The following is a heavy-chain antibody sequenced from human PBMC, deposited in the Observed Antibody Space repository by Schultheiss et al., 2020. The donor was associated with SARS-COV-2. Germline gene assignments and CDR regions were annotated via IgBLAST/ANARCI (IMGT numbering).Heavy chain of an antibody. Sequence: ASVKVSCKASGYTFTGYYMHWVRQAPGQGLEWMGWINPNSGGTNYAQKFQGRVTMTRDTSISTAYMELSRLRSDDTAVYYCARSYGSGDLDAFDIWGQGTTVTVSS. CDR1: GYTFTGYY. CDR2: INPNSGGT. D-gene: IGHD3-10*01. CDR3: ARSYGSGDLDAFDI. J-gene: IGHJ3*02. V-gene: IGHV1-2*02.